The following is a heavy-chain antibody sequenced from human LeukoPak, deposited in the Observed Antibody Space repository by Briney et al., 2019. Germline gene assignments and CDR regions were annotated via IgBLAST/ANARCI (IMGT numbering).Heavy chain of an antibody. CDR2: ISGDSHST. D-gene: IGHD5-18*01. J-gene: IGHJ6*02. CDR1: GFSFDDYA. V-gene: IGHV3-43*02. CDR3: ARDTEGYIYGYYYYGMDV. Sequence: PGGSLRLSCAASGFSFDDYAMHWVRQAPGKGLEWVSLISGDSHSTFYADSVKGRFTISRDNSKNSLYLQMNSLRNDDTALYYCARDTEGYIYGYYYYGMDVWDQGTTVTVSS.